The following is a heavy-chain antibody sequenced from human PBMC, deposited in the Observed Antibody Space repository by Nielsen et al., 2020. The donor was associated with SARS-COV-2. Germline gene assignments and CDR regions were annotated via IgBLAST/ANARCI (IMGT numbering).Heavy chain of an antibody. D-gene: IGHD6-19*01. J-gene: IGHJ4*02. CDR1: GGSISSYY. CDR3: ARGKSFRGYSSGWYHY. CDR2: IYYSGST. V-gene: IGHV4-59*12. Sequence: SETLSLTCTVSGGSISSYYWSWIRQPPGKGLEWIGYIYYSGSTNYNPSLKSRVTISVDTSKNQFSLKLSSVTAADTAVYYCARGKSFRGYSSGWYHYWGQGTLVTVSS.